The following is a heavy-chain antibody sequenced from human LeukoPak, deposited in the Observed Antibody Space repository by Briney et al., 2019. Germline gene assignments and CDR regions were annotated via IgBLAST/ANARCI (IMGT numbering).Heavy chain of an antibody. CDR1: GFTFSSYS. Sequence: PGGSLRLSYAASGFTFSSYSMNWVRQAPGKGLEWVSSISSSSSYIYYADSVKGRFTISRDNAKNSLYLQMNSLRAEDTAVYYSARDPSGWYFVDYWGQGTLVTVSS. J-gene: IGHJ4*02. CDR2: ISSSSSYI. CDR3: ARDPSGWYFVDY. V-gene: IGHV3-21*01. D-gene: IGHD6-19*01.